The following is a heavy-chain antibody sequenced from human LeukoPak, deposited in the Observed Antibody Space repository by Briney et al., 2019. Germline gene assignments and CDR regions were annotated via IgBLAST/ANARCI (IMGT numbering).Heavy chain of an antibody. CDR1: GFPFSGYW. CDR2: IDDDGAGT. V-gene: IGHV3-74*01. D-gene: IGHD5-12*01. J-gene: IGHJ5*02. Sequence: GESLRLSCGASGFPFSGYWMHWVRQAPGKGLVWVSRIDDDGAGTTYADSVKGRFTISRDNAKNTLYLQMNSLRVEDTAVYYCARSASGYDAWGQGTLVTVSS. CDR3: ARSASGYDA.